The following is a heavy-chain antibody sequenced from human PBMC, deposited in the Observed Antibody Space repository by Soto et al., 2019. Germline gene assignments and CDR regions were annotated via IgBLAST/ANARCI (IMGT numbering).Heavy chain of an antibody. V-gene: IGHV3-21*01. Sequence: GGSLRLACAASGFTFSSYSMNWVRQAPGEGLEWVSSISSSSSYIYYADSVKGRFTISRDNAKNSLYLQMNSLRAEDTAVYYCARDHTCSGGSCYLLFYYYYGMDVWGQGTTVTVSS. CDR1: GFTFSSYS. CDR3: ARDHTCSGGSCYLLFYYYYGMDV. CDR2: ISSSSSYI. D-gene: IGHD2-15*01. J-gene: IGHJ6*02.